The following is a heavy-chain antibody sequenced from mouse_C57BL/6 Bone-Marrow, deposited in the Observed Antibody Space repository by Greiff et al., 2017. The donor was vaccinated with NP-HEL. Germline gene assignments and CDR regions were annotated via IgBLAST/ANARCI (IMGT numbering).Heavy chain of an antibody. V-gene: IGHV1-81*01. Sequence: VQLVESGAELARPGASVKLSCKASGYTFTSYGISWVKQRTGQGLEWIGEIYPRSGNTYYNEKFKGKATLTADKSSSTAYMELRSLTSEDSAVYFCATDYGSSYVGYFDVWGTGTTVTVSS. D-gene: IGHD1-1*01. CDR3: ATDYGSSYVGYFDV. CDR2: IYPRSGNT. CDR1: GYTFTSYG. J-gene: IGHJ1*03.